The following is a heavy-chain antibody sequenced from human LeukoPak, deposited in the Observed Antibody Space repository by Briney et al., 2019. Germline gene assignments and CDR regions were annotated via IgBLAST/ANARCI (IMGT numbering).Heavy chain of an antibody. CDR2: ISGSGGST. CDR1: GFTFSSYA. V-gene: IGHV3-23*01. CDR3: ATREGIQLWWNDAFDI. D-gene: IGHD5-18*01. Sequence: QAGGSLRLSCAASGFTFSSYAMSWVRQAPGKGLEWVSAISGSGGSTYYADSVKGRFTISRDNSKNTLYLQMNSLRAEDTAVYYCATREGIQLWWNDAFDIWGQGTMVTVSS. J-gene: IGHJ3*02.